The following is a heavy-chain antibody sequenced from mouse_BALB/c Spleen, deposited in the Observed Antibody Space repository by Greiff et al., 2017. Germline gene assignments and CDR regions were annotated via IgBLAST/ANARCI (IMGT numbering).Heavy chain of an antibody. D-gene: IGHD2-3*01. Sequence: QVQLQQPGAELVKPGASVKMSCKASGYTFTSYNMHWVKQTPGQGLEWIGAIYPGNGDTSYNQKFKGKATLTADKSSSTAYMQLSSLTSEDSAVYYCARRRLYDGYFAMDYWGQGTSVTVSS. CDR1: GYTFTSYN. V-gene: IGHV1-12*01. CDR2: IYPGNGDT. J-gene: IGHJ4*01. CDR3: ARRRLYDGYFAMDY.